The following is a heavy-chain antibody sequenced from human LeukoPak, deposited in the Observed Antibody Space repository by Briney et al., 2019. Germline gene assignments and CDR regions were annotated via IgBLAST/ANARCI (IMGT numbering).Heavy chain of an antibody. CDR3: AKDEMEYRYTSEHFDY. V-gene: IGHV3-30*18. D-gene: IGHD6-19*01. CDR2: ISYDGSNK. Sequence: GGSLRLSCAASGFTFSSYGMHWVRQAPGKGLEWVAVISYDGSNKYYADSVKGRFSISRDNSKNTPYLQMNSLRAEDTALYYCAKDEMEYRYTSEHFDYWGQGTLVTVSS. CDR1: GFTFSSYG. J-gene: IGHJ4*02.